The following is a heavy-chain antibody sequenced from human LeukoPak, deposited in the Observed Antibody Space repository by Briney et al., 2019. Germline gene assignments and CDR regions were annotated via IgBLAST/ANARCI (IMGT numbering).Heavy chain of an antibody. V-gene: IGHV4-39*01. Sequence: SETLSLTCTVSGGSISSSSYYWGWIRQPPGKGLEWIGSIYYSGSTYYNPSLKSRVTISVDTSKNQFSLKLTSVTAADTAVYYCARPSSSWNTFDYWGPGTLVTVSS. CDR1: GGSISSSSYY. D-gene: IGHD6-13*01. CDR2: IYYSGST. CDR3: ARPSSSWNTFDY. J-gene: IGHJ4*02.